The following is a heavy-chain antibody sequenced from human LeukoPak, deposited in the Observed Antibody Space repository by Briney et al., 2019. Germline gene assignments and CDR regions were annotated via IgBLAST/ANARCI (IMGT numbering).Heavy chain of an antibody. D-gene: IGHD1-1*01. CDR2: IHYNGNT. CDR1: GDSISSYY. V-gene: IGHV4-59*01. J-gene: IGHJ4*02. CDR3: AREVQLERLGFGKEGSAFDY. Sequence: PSETLSLTCSVSGDSISSYYWTWIRQTPGKGLEWIAYIHYNGNTKSNPSLKSRVTISLDTSKNQFSLKLTSLTAADTAVYYCAREVQLERLGFGKEGSAFDYWGQGTLVTVSS.